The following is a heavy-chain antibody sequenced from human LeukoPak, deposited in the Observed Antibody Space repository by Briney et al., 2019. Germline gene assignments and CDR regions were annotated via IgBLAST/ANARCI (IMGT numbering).Heavy chain of an antibody. CDR3: ARGGDILTGYPNYYYGMDV. V-gene: IGHV1-18*01. J-gene: IGHJ6*04. D-gene: IGHD3-9*01. CDR1: RYTFTSYG. CDR2: SSAYNGNT. Sequence: SSVKVSCKASRYTFTSYGISWVRQAPGQGLEWMGWSSAYNGNTNYAQKLQGRVTMTTDTSTSTAYMELRSLRSDDTAVYYCARGGDILTGYPNYYYGMDVWGEGTTVTVSS.